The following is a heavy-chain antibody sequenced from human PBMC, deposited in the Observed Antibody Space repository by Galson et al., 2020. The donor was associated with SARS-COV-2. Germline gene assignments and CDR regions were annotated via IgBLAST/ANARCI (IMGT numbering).Heavy chain of an antibody. CDR2: IYRDGTT. CDR1: GFTVSTNY. Sequence: GGSLRLSCAASGFTVSTNYMSWVRQAPGKGLEWVSIIYRDGTTFYADSVKGRFTIARDTSKNTLYLQMNALRGGDTAVYFCARDSGRDYGHIDAFDIWGQGAMVTVSS. D-gene: IGHD4-17*01. J-gene: IGHJ3*02. CDR3: ARDSGRDYGHIDAFDI. V-gene: IGHV3-66*01.